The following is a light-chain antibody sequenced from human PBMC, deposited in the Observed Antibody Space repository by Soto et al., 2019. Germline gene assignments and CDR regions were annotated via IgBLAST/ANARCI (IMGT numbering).Light chain of an antibody. V-gene: IGLV2-11*01. Sequence: QSALTQPRSVSGSPGQSVTISCTGTSSDVGGYNYVSWYQQHPGKVPKLMIYDVTKRPSGVPDRFSGSKSGSTASLTISGLQAEDEADYYCCSYAGGYAFVFGTGTKVTVL. CDR1: SSDVGGYNY. CDR3: CSYAGGYAFV. CDR2: DVT. J-gene: IGLJ1*01.